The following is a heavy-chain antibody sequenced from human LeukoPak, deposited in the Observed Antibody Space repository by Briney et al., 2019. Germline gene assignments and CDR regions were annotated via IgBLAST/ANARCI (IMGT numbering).Heavy chain of an antibody. V-gene: IGHV3-48*03. CDR1: GFTFSSYE. CDR2: ISSSGSTI. CDR3: ASPYWYFDL. J-gene: IGHJ2*01. Sequence: GGSLRLSCAASGFTFSSYEMNWVRQAPGKGLEWVSYISSSGSTIYYADSVKGRFTISRDNAKNSLYLQMNSLRAEDTAVYYCASPYWYFDLWGRGTLVTVSS.